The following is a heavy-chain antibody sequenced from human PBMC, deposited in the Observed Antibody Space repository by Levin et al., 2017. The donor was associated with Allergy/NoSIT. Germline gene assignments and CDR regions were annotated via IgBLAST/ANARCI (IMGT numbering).Heavy chain of an antibody. J-gene: IGHJ3*02. V-gene: IGHV3-21*01. CDR2: ISSSSTYI. Sequence: GGSLRLSRAASGFTFSGYTLNWVRQAPGKGLEWVSSISSSSTYIYYADSLKGRFTISRDDAKNSLSLQMNSLRVEDTAVYYCASDGSYDTLDIWGQGTMVTVSS. CDR3: ASDGSYDTLDI. CDR1: GFTFSGYT. D-gene: IGHD6-6*01.